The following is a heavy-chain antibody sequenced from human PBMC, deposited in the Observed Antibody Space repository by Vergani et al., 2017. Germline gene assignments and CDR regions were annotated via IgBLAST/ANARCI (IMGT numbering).Heavy chain of an antibody. V-gene: IGHV4-39*01. D-gene: IGHD6-19*01. CDR2: IYYSGST. Sequence: QLQLQESGPGLVKPSATLSLTCSVSGASIRSSNYYWGWIRQPPGKGLEWIASIYYSGSTYYNPSLKSRVTISVDTSKNQFSLKLSSVTAADTAVYLCAGQSTVEWLVKLGWIDPCGQRILVTVSS. J-gene: IGHJ5*02. CDR3: AGQSTVEWLVKLGWIDP. CDR1: GASIRSSNYY.